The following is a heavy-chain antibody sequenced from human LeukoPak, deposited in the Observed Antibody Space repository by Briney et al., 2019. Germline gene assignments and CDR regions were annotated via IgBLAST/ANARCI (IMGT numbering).Heavy chain of an antibody. CDR3: ARGRGYYDSSGYYQFNY. V-gene: IGHV4-59*01. Sequence: SETLSLTCTVSGGSISSYYWSWIRQPPGKGLEWIGCIYYSGSTNYNPSLKSRVTISVDTSKNQFSLKLSSVTAADTAVYYCARGRGYYDSSGYYQFNYWGQGTLVTVSS. CDR2: IYYSGST. D-gene: IGHD3-22*01. J-gene: IGHJ4*02. CDR1: GGSISSYY.